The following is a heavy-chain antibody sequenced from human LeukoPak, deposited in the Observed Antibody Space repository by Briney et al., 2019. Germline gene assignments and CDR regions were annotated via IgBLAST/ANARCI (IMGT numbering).Heavy chain of an antibody. V-gene: IGHV4-31*03. J-gene: IGHJ6*02. CDR3: ARDHVVPAASTYYYYGMDV. Sequence: SETLSLTCTVSGGSISSGGYYWSWIRQHPGKGLEWIGYIYYSGSTYYNPSLKSRVTISVDTSENQFSLKLSSVTAADTAVYYCARDHVVPAASTYYYYGMDVWGQGTTVTVSS. D-gene: IGHD2-2*01. CDR1: GGSISSGGYY. CDR2: IYYSGST.